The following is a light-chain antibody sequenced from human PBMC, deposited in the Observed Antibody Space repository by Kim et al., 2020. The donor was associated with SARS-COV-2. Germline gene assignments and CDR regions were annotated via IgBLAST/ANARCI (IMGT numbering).Light chain of an antibody. CDR2: AAS. CDR3: QKYNSVPLT. CDR1: QGIGDY. V-gene: IGKV1-27*01. Sequence: DIQMTQSPSSLSASEGDRVTITCRASQGIGDYLAWYQQKPGKVPKLLIYAASTLQSGVPSRFSGSGSGTDFTLTISSLQPEDVATYYCQKYNSVPLTFGGGTKVDIK. J-gene: IGKJ4*01.